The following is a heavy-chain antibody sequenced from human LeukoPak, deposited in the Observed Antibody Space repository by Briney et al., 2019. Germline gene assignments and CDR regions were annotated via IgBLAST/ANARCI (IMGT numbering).Heavy chain of an antibody. CDR3: ATSGYPYNAFDI. CDR2: IKANSGGT. Sequence: ASVKVSCKASGYTFTCYYLHWVRQAPGQGLEWMGWIKANSGGTNYAERLQGRVTMTRDTSISTVYMDLSRLRSDDTAVYHCATSGYPYNAFDIWGQGTMVTVSS. V-gene: IGHV1-2*02. J-gene: IGHJ3*02. D-gene: IGHD3-22*01. CDR1: GYTFTCYY.